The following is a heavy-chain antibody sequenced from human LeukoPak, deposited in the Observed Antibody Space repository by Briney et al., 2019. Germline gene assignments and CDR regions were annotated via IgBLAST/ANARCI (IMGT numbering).Heavy chain of an antibody. CDR1: GFTFSSYS. Sequence: GGSLRLSCAASGFTFSSYSMNWVRQAPGKGLEWVSSISSSSSYIYYADSVKGRFTISRGNAKNSLYLQMNSLRAEDTAVYYCARDPGAYSRSPIDSWGQGTLVTVSS. V-gene: IGHV3-21*01. J-gene: IGHJ4*02. D-gene: IGHD6-6*01. CDR2: ISSSSSYI. CDR3: ARDPGAYSRSPIDS.